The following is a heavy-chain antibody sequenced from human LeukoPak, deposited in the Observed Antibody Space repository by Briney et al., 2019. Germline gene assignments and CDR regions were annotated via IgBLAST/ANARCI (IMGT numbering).Heavy chain of an antibody. D-gene: IGHD4-17*01. CDR2: IYYSGST. J-gene: IGHJ4*02. CDR1: GGSISSYY. V-gene: IGHV4-59*01. Sequence: NPSETLSLTCTVSGGSISSYYWSWIRQPPGKGLEWIGYIYYSGSTNYNPSLKSRVSISVVTSQNQFSLILRSVTAADTAVYYCARRAGDYAYYFDYWGQGNLVTASS. CDR3: ARRAGDYAYYFDY.